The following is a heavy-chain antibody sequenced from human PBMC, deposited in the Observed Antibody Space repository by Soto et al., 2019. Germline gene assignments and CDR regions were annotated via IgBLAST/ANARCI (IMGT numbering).Heavy chain of an antibody. CDR1: GGSISSSSYY. D-gene: IGHD3-3*01. CDR2: IYYSGST. V-gene: IGHV4-39*01. CDR3: ARSYDFCSGAPPYYYYYYMDV. Sequence: QLQLQESGPGLVKPSETLSLTCTVSGGSISSSSYYWGWIRQPPGKGLEWIGSIYYSGSTYYNPSLKSRVTISVDTSKNQFSLKLSAVTAADTAVYYCARSYDFCSGAPPYYYYYYMDVWGKGTTVTVSS. J-gene: IGHJ6*03.